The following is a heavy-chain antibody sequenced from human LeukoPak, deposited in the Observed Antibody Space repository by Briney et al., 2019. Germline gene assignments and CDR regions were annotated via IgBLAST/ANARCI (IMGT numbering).Heavy chain of an antibody. D-gene: IGHD4-11*01. Sequence: PSETLSFTCTVSGGSISSYYWSWIRQPAGKGLEWIGRIYTSGSTNYNPSLKSRVTISVDKSKNQFSLKLSSVTAADTAVYYCARADYSTQNYYYFDYWGQGTLVTVSS. V-gene: IGHV4-4*07. CDR1: GGSISSYY. CDR2: IYTSGST. CDR3: ARADYSTQNYYYFDY. J-gene: IGHJ4*02.